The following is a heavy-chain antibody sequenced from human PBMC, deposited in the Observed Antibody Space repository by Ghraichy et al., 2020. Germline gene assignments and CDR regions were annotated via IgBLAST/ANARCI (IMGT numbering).Heavy chain of an antibody. V-gene: IGHV3-7*01. J-gene: IGHJ6*02. CDR1: GFTFSSYW. D-gene: IGHD2-2*01. Sequence: LSLTCAVSGFTFSSYWMSWVRQVPGKGLEWVASIKEDGSDKSYVDSLRGRFTISRDNAKNSLYLQMSSLTAEDTAVYYCASRLVVPGASGWGYGMDVWGQGPMVTVSS. CDR3: ASRLVVPGASGWGYGMDV. CDR2: IKEDGSDK.